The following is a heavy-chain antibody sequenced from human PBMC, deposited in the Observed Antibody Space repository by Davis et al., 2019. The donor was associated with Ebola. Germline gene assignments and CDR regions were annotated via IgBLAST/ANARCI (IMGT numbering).Heavy chain of an antibody. J-gene: IGHJ6*02. D-gene: IGHD6-6*01. Sequence: MPSETLSLTCAVYGGSFSGYYWSWIRQPPGKGLEWIGSIYYSGSTYYNPSLKSRVTISVDTSKNQFSLKLSSVTAADTAVYYCAREYSSSSTYYYYGMDVWGQGTTVTVSS. CDR1: GGSFSGYY. V-gene: IGHV4-34*01. CDR3: AREYSSSSTYYYYGMDV. CDR2: IYYSGST.